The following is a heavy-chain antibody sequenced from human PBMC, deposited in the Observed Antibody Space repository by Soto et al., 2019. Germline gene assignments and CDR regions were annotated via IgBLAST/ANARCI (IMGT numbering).Heavy chain of an antibody. Sequence: QVQLQQWGAGLLKPSETLSLTCAVYGGSFSGYYWSWIRQPPGKGLEWIGEINHSGSTNYNPSLKSRVTISVDTSKNQFSLKRSSVTAADPAVYYCARGRVVLLWFGDHNGFDPWGQGTLVTVSS. CDR2: INHSGST. CDR3: ARGRVVLLWFGDHNGFDP. V-gene: IGHV4-34*01. J-gene: IGHJ5*02. CDR1: GGSFSGYY. D-gene: IGHD3-10*01.